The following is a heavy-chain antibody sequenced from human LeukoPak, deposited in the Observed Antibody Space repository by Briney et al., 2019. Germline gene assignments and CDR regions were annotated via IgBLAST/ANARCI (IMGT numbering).Heavy chain of an antibody. J-gene: IGHJ3*02. CDR2: IKSKTDGGTT. V-gene: IGHV3-15*01. CDR1: GFTFSNAW. Sequence: GGSLRLSCAASGFTFSNAWMSWVRQAPGKGLEWVGRIKSKTDGGTTDYAAPVKGRFTISRDDSKNTLYLQMNSLRAEDTAVYYCARHSSSWYGDGAFDIWGQGTMVTVSS. D-gene: IGHD6-13*01. CDR3: ARHSSSWYGDGAFDI.